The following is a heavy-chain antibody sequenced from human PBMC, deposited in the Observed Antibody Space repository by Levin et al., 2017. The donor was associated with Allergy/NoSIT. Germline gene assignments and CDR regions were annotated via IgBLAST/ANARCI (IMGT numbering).Heavy chain of an antibody. CDR3: AKDVGTVYSSGWYHSFDS. CDR1: GFTFSSYA. D-gene: IGHD6-19*01. V-gene: IGHV3-23*01. Sequence: QPGGSLRLSCAASGFTFSSYAMSWVRQAPGKGLEWVSGISGGGGSTYYADSVKGRFSISRDNSKNTLYLQMNSLRAEDTAVYYCAKDVGTVYSSGWYHSFDSWGQGTLVTVSS. J-gene: IGHJ4*02. CDR2: ISGGGGST.